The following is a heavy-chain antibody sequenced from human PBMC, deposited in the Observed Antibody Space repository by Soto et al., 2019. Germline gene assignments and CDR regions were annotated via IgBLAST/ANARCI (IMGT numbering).Heavy chain of an antibody. CDR3: ESSFTVPAALAY. V-gene: IGHV1-69*02. CDR2: IIPILGIA. CDR1: GGTFSSYT. Sequence: SVKVSCKASGGTFSSYTISWVRQAPGQGLEWMGRIIPILGIANYAQKFQGRVTITRDTSASTAYMELSSLRSEDTVFYYCESSFTVPAALAYWGQGTLVPVSS. D-gene: IGHD2-2*01. J-gene: IGHJ4*02.